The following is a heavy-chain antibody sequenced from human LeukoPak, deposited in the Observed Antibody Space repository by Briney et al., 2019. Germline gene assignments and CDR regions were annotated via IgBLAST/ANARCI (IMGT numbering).Heavy chain of an antibody. J-gene: IGHJ4*02. CDR1: GGTFSSYA. Sequence: AASVTVSCKASGGTFSSYAISWVRQAPGQGLAWMGRIIPILGIANYAQKFQGRVTITADKSTSTAYMELSSLRSEDTAVYYCARVTSADSGYGYYFDYWGQGTLVTVSS. CDR3: ARVTSADSGYGYYFDY. V-gene: IGHV1-69*04. D-gene: IGHD2-15*01. CDR2: IIPILGIA.